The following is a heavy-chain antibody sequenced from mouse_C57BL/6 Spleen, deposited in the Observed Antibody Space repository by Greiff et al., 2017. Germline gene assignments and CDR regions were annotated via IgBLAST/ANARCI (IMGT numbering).Heavy chain of an antibody. Sequence: QVQLQQPGAELVRPGSSVKLSCKASGYTFTSYWMHWVKQRPIQGLEWIGNIDPSDSETHYNQKFKDKATLTVDKSSSTAYMQLSSLTSEDSAVXYCARKGYEYDFPFAYWGQGTLVTVSA. D-gene: IGHD2-4*01. CDR2: IDPSDSET. CDR3: ARKGYEYDFPFAY. V-gene: IGHV1-52*01. CDR1: GYTFTSYW. J-gene: IGHJ3*01.